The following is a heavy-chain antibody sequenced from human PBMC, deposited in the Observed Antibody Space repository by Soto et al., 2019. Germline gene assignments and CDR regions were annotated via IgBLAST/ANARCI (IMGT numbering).Heavy chain of an antibody. J-gene: IGHJ4*02. D-gene: IGHD2-21*02. Sequence: PSETLSLTCTVSGGSISSGGYYWSWIRQHPGKGLEWIGYIYYSGSTYYNPSLKSRVTISVDTSKNQFSLKLSSVTAADTAVYYCARACWGGDCYRKYYFDYWGQGTLVTVSS. CDR2: IYYSGST. V-gene: IGHV4-31*03. CDR1: GGSISSGGYY. CDR3: ARACWGGDCYRKYYFDY.